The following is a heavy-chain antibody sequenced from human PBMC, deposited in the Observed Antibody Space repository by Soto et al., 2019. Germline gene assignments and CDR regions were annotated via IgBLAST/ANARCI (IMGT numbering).Heavy chain of an antibody. CDR1: GGSISSSSYY. D-gene: IGHD2-21*02. V-gene: IGHV4-39*01. J-gene: IGHJ4*02. Sequence: PSETLSLTCTVSGGSISSSSYYWGWIRQPPGKGLEWIGSIYYSGSTYYNPSFKSRVTISIDTSKNQFSLKLSSVTATDTAVYYCARQRTTVVTQAYFDHWGQGALVTVSS. CDR3: ARQRTTVVTQAYFDH. CDR2: IYYSGST.